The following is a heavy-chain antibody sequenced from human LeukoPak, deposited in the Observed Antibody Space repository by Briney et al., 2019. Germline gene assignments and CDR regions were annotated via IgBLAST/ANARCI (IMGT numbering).Heavy chain of an antibody. CDR1: GFTFSSLA. Sequence: GGSLRLSCTACGFTFSSLAMTWVRQAPGKGLEWVSTIRSNGDTTYNADSVKGRFTISRDNSKNTLYLELNSLRVEDTATFYSAKGQELDDGVFDSWGQGTMVTVSS. CDR3: AKGQELDDGVFDS. V-gene: IGHV3-23*01. J-gene: IGHJ4*02. CDR2: IRSNGDTT. D-gene: IGHD1-1*01.